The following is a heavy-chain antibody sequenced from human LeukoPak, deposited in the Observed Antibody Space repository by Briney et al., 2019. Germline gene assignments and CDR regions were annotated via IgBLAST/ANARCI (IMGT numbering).Heavy chain of an antibody. CDR3: AKAQVSFDY. Sequence: GGSLGLSCAASGFTFSSYGMSWVRRAPGKGLEWVSTISVSGGSTYYADSVRGRFTISRDNSKSTLHLQMNSLRAEDTAVYYCAKAQVSFDYWGQGTLVTVSS. CDR1: GFTFSSYG. J-gene: IGHJ4*02. CDR2: ISVSGGST. V-gene: IGHV3-23*01. D-gene: IGHD1-14*01.